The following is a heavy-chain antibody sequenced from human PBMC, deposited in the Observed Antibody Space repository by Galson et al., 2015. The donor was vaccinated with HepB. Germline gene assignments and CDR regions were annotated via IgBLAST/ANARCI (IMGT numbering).Heavy chain of an antibody. Sequence: SLRLSCAATDFALSSSAMNWVRQAPGKGLEWVAFIRYDGSDKYYADSVKGRFTISRDNSKNTLYLQMNSLRAEDTAVYYCAKGRQWLPHDAFDIWGQGTMVTVSS. CDR3: AKGRQWLPHDAFDI. CDR1: DFALSSSA. D-gene: IGHD6-19*01. J-gene: IGHJ3*02. V-gene: IGHV3-30*02. CDR2: IRYDGSDK.